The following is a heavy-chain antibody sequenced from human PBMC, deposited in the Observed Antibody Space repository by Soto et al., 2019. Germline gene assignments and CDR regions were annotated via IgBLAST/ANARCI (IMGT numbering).Heavy chain of an antibody. J-gene: IGHJ6*02. CDR1: GFTFSRFS. D-gene: IGHD3-10*02. CDR2: ISYDGSNT. V-gene: IGHV3-30-3*01. CDR3: ARDHGMFLSYYYYGMDV. Sequence: QVQLVESGGGVVQPGRSLTLSCAASGFTFSRFSMHWVRQAPGKGLAWVAVISYDGSNTNYAESVKGRFNISRDDSKNTVFLQMNNLRGEDSAVYYCARDHGMFLSYYYYGMDVWGQGTTVSVSS.